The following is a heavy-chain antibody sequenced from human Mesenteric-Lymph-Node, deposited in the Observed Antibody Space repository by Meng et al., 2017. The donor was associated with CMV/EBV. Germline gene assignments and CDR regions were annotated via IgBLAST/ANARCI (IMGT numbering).Heavy chain of an antibody. J-gene: IGHJ3*02. CDR3: ARKLVVHLGDAVDI. Sequence: SVKVSCKASGGTFSSYAISWVRQAPGQGLEWMGGIIPICGTANYAQKFQGRVTITTDESTSTAYMELSSLRSEDTAVYYCARKLVVHLGDAVDIWGQGTMVTVSS. CDR1: GGTFSSYA. V-gene: IGHV1-69*05. D-gene: IGHD2-2*01. CDR2: IIPICGTA.